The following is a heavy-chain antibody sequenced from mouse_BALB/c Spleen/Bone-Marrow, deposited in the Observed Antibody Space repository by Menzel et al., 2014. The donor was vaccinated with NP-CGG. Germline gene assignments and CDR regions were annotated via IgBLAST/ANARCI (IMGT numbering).Heavy chain of an antibody. CDR3: ARSPQRDYAMDY. J-gene: IGHJ4*01. V-gene: IGHV5-9-4*01. Sequence: EVQVVESGGGLVKPGGSLKLSCAASGFTLSSYAMSWVRQSPEKRLEWVAEISSGGSYTYYPDTVTGRFTISRDNAKNTLYLEMSSLRSEDTAMYYCARSPQRDYAMDYWGQGTSVTVSS. CDR1: GFTLSSYA. CDR2: ISSGGSYT. D-gene: IGHD3-2*02.